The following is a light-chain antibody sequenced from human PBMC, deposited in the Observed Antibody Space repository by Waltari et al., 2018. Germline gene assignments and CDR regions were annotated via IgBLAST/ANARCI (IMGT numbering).Light chain of an antibody. CDR2: QTS. CDR1: QSISRW. CDR3: QQYEGYST. V-gene: IGKV1-5*03. J-gene: IGKJ2*01. Sequence: DIQMTQSPSTLSASVGDRVTITCRASQSISRWLAWHQQRPGKAPKLNMYQTSILQSGVPSRFSGSGFGTEFTLTISSLQPDDFATYYCQQYEGYSTFGQGTKLEI.